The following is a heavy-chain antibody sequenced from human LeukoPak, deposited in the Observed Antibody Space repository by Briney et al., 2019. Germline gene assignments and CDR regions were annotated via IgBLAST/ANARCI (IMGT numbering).Heavy chain of an antibody. D-gene: IGHD2-2*01. V-gene: IGHV3-21*01. J-gene: IGHJ6*02. CDR3: ARDSWLYCSSTSCYLSYYYGMDV. Sequence: GGSLRLSCAPSGFTFSSYSMNWVREAPGKGLEWVSSISSSSSYIYYADSVKGRFTISRDNAKNSLYLQMNSLRAEDTAVYYCARDSWLYCSSTSCYLSYYYGMDVWGQGTTVTVSS. CDR1: GFTFSSYS. CDR2: ISSSSSYI.